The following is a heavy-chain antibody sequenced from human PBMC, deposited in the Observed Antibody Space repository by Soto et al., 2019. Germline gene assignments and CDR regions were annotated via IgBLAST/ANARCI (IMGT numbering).Heavy chain of an antibody. J-gene: IGHJ6*04. CDR3: ARDDVLCDGGRCYGVPLDV. CDR2: IQSGGTT. D-gene: IGHD2-15*01. V-gene: IGHV3-66*01. Sequence: EVQLVESGGALVQPGGSLRLSCAASGFTVSSKYMSWVRQAPGKGLEWVSLIQSGGTTYYADSVKGRFTISRDTAENTLHLQMDSLRAEYTAVYYCARDDVLCDGGRCYGVPLDVWCKGTTVTVSS. CDR1: GFTVSSKY.